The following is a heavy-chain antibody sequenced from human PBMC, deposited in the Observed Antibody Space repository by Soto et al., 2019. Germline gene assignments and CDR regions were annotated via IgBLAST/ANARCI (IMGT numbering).Heavy chain of an antibody. J-gene: IGHJ4*02. CDR2: IWYDGSNK. D-gene: IGHD6-13*01. Sequence: GGSLRLSCAASGFTFSSYGMHWGRQAPGKGLEWVAVIWYDGSNKYYADSVKGRFTISRENSKNTLYLQMNSLRAEDTAVYYCARPLIAAAGPLGYWGQGTLVTVSS. CDR3: ARPLIAAAGPLGY. CDR1: GFTFSSYG. V-gene: IGHV3-33*08.